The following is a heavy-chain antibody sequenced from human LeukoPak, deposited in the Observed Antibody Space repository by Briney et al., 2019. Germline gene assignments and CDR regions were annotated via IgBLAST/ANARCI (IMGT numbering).Heavy chain of an antibody. CDR1: GGSFSGYH. Sequence: SETLSLTCAVYGGSFSGYHWSWIRQPPGKGLEWIGEINHSGSTNYNPSLKSRVTISVDTSKNQFSLKLSSVTAADTAVYYCARLDVVVPAAAFDYWGQGTLVTVSS. J-gene: IGHJ4*02. CDR3: ARLDVVVPAAAFDY. V-gene: IGHV4-34*01. CDR2: INHSGST. D-gene: IGHD2-2*01.